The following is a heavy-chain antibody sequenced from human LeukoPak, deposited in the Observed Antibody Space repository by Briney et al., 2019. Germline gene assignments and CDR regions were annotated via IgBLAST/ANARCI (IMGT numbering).Heavy chain of an antibody. CDR1: GYTFTGYY. V-gene: IGHV1-2*06. Sequence: ASVKVSCKASGYTFTGYYMHWVRQAPGQGLEWMGRINPNSGGTNYAQKFQGRVTMTRDTSISTAYKELSRLTSDTSAVYYAAREMVRGVIIPDYWGQGTLVTVSS. D-gene: IGHD3-10*01. CDR3: AREMVRGVIIPDY. J-gene: IGHJ4*02. CDR2: INPNSGGT.